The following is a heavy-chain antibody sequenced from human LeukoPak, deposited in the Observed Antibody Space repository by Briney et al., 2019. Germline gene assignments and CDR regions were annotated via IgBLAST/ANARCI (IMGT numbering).Heavy chain of an antibody. CDR3: ARGPPNWGYDY. Sequence: ASVTVSCKASGYTFTRYDFNWVRQATGQRPEWMGWMSPNSGDTGYAQKFQDRVTITRNTSISTAYMELSSLRSDDTAVYYCARGPPNWGYDYWGPGTLVTVSS. D-gene: IGHD7-27*01. CDR1: GYTFTRYD. V-gene: IGHV1-8*01. CDR2: MSPNSGDT. J-gene: IGHJ4*02.